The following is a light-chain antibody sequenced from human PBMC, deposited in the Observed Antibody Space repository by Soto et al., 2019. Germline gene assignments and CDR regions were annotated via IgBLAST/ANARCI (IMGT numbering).Light chain of an antibody. J-gene: IGLJ1*01. CDR3: SSYTTNSPLLDV. CDR2: EVR. CDR1: STDVGAYDY. V-gene: IGLV2-14*01. Sequence: QSALTQPASVSGSPGQSITISCTGTSTDVGAYDYVSWYQQHPGKAPKLIIYEVRNRPSGVSSRFSGSKSGNTASLTISGLQTEDEADYYCSSYTTNSPLLDVFGTGTKLTVL.